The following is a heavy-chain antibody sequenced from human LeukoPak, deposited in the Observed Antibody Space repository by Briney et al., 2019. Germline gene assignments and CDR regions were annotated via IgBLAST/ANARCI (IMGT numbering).Heavy chain of an antibody. D-gene: IGHD4-17*01. CDR1: GYSISSGYY. CDR3: ARLMTTVTTVDY. J-gene: IGHJ4*02. V-gene: IGHV4-38-2*02. CDR2: IYHSGST. Sequence: SETLSLTCTVSGYSISSGYYWGWIRQPPGKGLEWIGSIYHSGSTYYNPSLKSRVTISVDTSKNQFSLKLSSVTAADTAVYYCARLMTTVTTVDYWGQGTLVTVSS.